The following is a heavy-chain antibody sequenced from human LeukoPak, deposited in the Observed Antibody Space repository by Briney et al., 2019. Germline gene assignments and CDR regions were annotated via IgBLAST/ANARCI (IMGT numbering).Heavy chain of an antibody. V-gene: IGHV4-34*01. CDR2: INHSGSI. D-gene: IGHD6-6*01. CDR3: ARRSGYSSSSRWFDP. Sequence: SETLSLTCAVYGGSFNGYYWSWIRQPPGKGLEWIGEINHSGSINYNPSLKSRVTISVDTSKNQFSLKLSSVTPADTAVYYCARRSGYSSSSRWFDPWGQGTLVTVSS. J-gene: IGHJ5*02. CDR1: GGSFNGYY.